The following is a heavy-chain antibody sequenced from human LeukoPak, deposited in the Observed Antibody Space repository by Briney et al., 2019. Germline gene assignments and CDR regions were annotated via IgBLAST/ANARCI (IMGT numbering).Heavy chain of an antibody. V-gene: IGHV1-18*01. Sequence: ASVKVSCKASGYTFTSYIISWVRQAPGQGLEWMGWISAYNGNTNYAQKLQGRVTMTTDTSTSTAYMELRSLRSDDTAVYYCARTYYYDSSGYSFDYWGQGTLVTVSS. CDR1: GYTFTSYI. D-gene: IGHD3-22*01. CDR3: ARTYYYDSSGYSFDY. J-gene: IGHJ4*02. CDR2: ISAYNGNT.